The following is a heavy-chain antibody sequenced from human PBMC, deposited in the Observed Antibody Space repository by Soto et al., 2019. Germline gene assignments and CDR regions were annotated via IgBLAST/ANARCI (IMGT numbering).Heavy chain of an antibody. J-gene: IGHJ6*02. CDR2: IIPIFGTA. V-gene: IGHV1-69*06. Sequence: QVQLVQSGAEVKKPGSSVKVSCKASGGTFSSYAISWVRQAPGQGLEWMGGIIPIFGTANYAQKFQGRVTITADKSTSTAYMELSSLRSEDTAVYYCARLWELDRNYYYYGMDVWGQGTTVTVSS. CDR3: ARLWELDRNYYYYGMDV. CDR1: GGTFSSYA. D-gene: IGHD1-26*01.